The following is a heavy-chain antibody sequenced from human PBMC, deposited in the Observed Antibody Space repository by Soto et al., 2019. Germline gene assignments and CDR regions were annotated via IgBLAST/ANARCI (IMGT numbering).Heavy chain of an antibody. CDR2: IYPGDSDT. D-gene: IGHD2-2*01. Sequence: GESLKISCKGSGYSFTSYWIGWVRQMPGKGLEWMGIIYPGDSDTRYSPSFQGQVTISADKSISTAYLQWSSLKASDTAMYYCARQRYCSSTSCYVGYYYYMDVWGKGTTVTVS. V-gene: IGHV5-51*01. J-gene: IGHJ6*03. CDR1: GYSFTSYW. CDR3: ARQRYCSSTSCYVGYYYYMDV.